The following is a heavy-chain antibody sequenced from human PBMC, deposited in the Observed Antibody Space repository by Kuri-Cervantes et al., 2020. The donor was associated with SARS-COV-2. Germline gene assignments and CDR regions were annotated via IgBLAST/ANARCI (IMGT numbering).Heavy chain of an antibody. CDR2: IYSGGST. CDR3: ARQVFDAFDI. Sequence: GESLKISCTASGFTFNTYNMKWVRQAPGKGLEWVSVIYSGGSTYYADSVKGRFTISRDNSKNTLYLQMNSLRAEDTAVYYCARQVFDAFDIWGQGTMVTVSS. CDR1: GFTFNTYN. J-gene: IGHJ3*02. V-gene: IGHV3-66*02.